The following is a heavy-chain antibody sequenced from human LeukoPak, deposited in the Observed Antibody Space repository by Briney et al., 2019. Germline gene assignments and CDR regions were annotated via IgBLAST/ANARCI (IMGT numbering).Heavy chain of an antibody. D-gene: IGHD3-10*01. CDR2: ISGSGVNT. CDR1: GFTFSSYT. CDR3: AKEGYGPGSYLYN. Sequence: GGSLRLSCTASGFTFSSYTMSWVRQAPAKGLEWVSAISGSGVNTYYADSVKGRFTISRDNSKDTLYLQTNSLRAEDTAIYYCAKEGYGPGSYLYNWGQGTLVTVSS. J-gene: IGHJ4*02. V-gene: IGHV3-23*01.